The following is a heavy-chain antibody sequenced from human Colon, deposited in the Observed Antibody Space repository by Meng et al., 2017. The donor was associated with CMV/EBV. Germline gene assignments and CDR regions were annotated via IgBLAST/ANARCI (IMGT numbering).Heavy chain of an antibody. J-gene: IGHJ4*02. CDR1: GFTFSSYA. D-gene: IGHD2-2*01. CDR3: AKDGACSSSSGQAPLDY. CDR2: MSGSGGST. Sequence: GGSLRLSCAASGFTFSSYAMSWVRQAPGKGLEWVSVMSGSGGSTNYADSVKGRFTISRDNSKSTLYLQMNSLRAEDTAIYYCAKDGACSSSSGQAPLDYWGQGTLVTVSS. V-gene: IGHV3-23*01.